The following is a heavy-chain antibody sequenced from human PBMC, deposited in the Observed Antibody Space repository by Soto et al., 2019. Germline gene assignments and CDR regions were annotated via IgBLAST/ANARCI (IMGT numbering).Heavy chain of an antibody. D-gene: IGHD1-7*01. V-gene: IGHV3-33*01. CDR3: ARGNWNYGCFDY. CDR1: GFTVSNYG. Sequence: QVQLVESGGGVVQPGRSLRLSCAASGFTVSNYGMHWVRQAPGKGLEWVAVIWYDGGHKDNADSVRGRFTISRDNSKNTLYLQMNSLRAEDTAVYYCARGNWNYGCFDYWGQGTLVTVSS. J-gene: IGHJ4*02. CDR2: IWYDGGHK.